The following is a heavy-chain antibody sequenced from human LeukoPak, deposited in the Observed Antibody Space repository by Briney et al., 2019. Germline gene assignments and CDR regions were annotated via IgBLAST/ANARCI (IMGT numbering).Heavy chain of an antibody. V-gene: IGHV1-18*01. CDR2: ISAYNGNT. J-gene: IGHJ4*02. CDR3: AVDFWSGYYMRIGTIC. Sequence: ASVKVSCKASGYTFTSYGISWVRQAPGQGLEWMGWISAYNGNTNYAQKFQGRVTITADESTSTAYMELSSLRSEDTAVYYCAVDFWSGYYMRIGTICWGQGTLVTVSS. D-gene: IGHD3-3*01. CDR1: GYTFTSYG.